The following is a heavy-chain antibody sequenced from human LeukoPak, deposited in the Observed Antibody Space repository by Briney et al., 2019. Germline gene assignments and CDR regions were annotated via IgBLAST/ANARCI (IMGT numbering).Heavy chain of an antibody. D-gene: IGHD1-26*01. J-gene: IGHJ4*02. CDR2: IRSKAYGGTP. Sequence: GGSLRLSCAASGFTVSSNYMSWVRQAPGKGLEWVGFIRSKAYGGTPEYAASVKGRFTISRDDSKSIAYLQMHSLKTEDTAVYYCTRVLDNYSGSYYSDYWGQGTLVTVSS. CDR3: TRVLDNYSGSYYSDY. V-gene: IGHV3-49*04. CDR1: GFTVSSNY.